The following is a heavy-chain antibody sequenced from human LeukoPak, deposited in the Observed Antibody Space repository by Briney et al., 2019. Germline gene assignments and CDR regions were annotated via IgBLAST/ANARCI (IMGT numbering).Heavy chain of an antibody. V-gene: IGHV3-48*03. J-gene: IGHJ3*01. CDR2: ITSSSSTI. Sequence: PGGSLRLSCAASGFGFSTYEMNWVRRAPGKGLEWISYITSSSSTIYYANSVKGRFTISRDNAKKSVYLQMSSLRAEDTAVYYCTRGGNIGYNYNAFDVWGQGTMVTVSS. D-gene: IGHD3-22*01. CDR1: GFGFSTYE. CDR3: TRGGNIGYNYNAFDV.